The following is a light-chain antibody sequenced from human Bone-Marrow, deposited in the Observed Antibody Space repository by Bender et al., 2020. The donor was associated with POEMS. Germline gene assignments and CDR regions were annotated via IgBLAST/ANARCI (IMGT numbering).Light chain of an antibody. J-gene: IGLJ2*01. Sequence: HSALTQPASVSGAPGQSVTISCTGTSSDVGGYEYVSWYRQRPGEAPKVIIYGVSNRPSGISSRFSASKSGNTASLTISGLQAEDEADYYCSSYAGSNKGVFGGGTKLTVL. V-gene: IGLV2-14*03. CDR1: SSDVGGYEY. CDR3: SSYAGSNKGV. CDR2: GVS.